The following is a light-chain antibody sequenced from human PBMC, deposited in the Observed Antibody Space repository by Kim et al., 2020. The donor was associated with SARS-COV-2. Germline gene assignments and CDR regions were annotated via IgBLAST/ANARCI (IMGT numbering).Light chain of an antibody. Sequence: GKTITISCTRSSGSIDDNYVQWYQQRPGGVPIIVIYEDDQRPSGVSDRFSGSIDNSSNSASLTISGLKTEDEADYYCLSYNRSNVVFGGGTQLTVL. CDR2: EDD. CDR1: SGSIDDNY. J-gene: IGLJ2*01. V-gene: IGLV6-57*03. CDR3: LSYNRSNVV.